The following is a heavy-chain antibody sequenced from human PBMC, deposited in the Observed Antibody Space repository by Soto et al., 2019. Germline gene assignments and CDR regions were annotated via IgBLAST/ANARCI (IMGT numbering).Heavy chain of an antibody. J-gene: IGHJ6*02. CDR1: GGSISSGGYY. V-gene: IGHV4-31*03. CDR2: IYYSGST. D-gene: IGHD3-10*01. Sequence: SEPLSLTCTVSGGSISSGGYYWSWIRQHPGKGLEWIGYIYYSGSTYYNPSLKSRVTISVDTSKNQFSLKLSSVTAADTAVYYCARGAPRITMAYGMDVWGQGTTVTV. CDR3: ARGAPRITMAYGMDV.